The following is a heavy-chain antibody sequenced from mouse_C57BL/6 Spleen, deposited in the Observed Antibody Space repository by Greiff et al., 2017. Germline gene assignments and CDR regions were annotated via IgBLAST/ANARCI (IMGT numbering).Heavy chain of an antibody. V-gene: IGHV1-39*01. Sequence: EVKLMESGPELVKPGASVKISCKASGYSFTDYNMNWVKQSNGKSLEWIGVINPNYGTTSYNQKFKGKATLTVDQSSSTAYMQLNSLTSEDSAVYYCARGGDYAMYWYFDVWGTGTTVTVSS. CDR2: INPNYGTT. J-gene: IGHJ1*03. CDR3: ARGGDYAMYWYFDV. D-gene: IGHD2-4*01. CDR1: GYSFTDYN.